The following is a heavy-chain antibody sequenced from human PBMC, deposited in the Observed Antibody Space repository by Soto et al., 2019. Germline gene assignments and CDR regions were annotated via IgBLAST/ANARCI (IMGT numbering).Heavy chain of an antibody. CDR2: IKSKTDGGTT. D-gene: IGHD3-3*01. J-gene: IGHJ4*02. CDR1: GFTFSNAW. Sequence: EVQLVESGGGLVKPGGSLRLSCAASGFTFSNAWMNWVRQAPGKGLEWVGRIKSKTDGGTTDYAAPVKGRFTISRDDSKNTLYLQMNSLKTEDTAVYYCTTEDRFLEWLSFDYWGQGTLVTVSS. CDR3: TTEDRFLEWLSFDY. V-gene: IGHV3-15*07.